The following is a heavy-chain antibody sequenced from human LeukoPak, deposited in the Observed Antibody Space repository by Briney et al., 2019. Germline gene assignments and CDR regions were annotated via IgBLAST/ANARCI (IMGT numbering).Heavy chain of an antibody. CDR1: GYTFTSYD. CDR2: ISVYNGNT. CDR3: ARGRDSSNLYYFDY. J-gene: IGHJ4*02. D-gene: IGHD6-13*01. Sequence: ASVKVSCKASGYTFTSYDINWVRQAPGQGLEWMGWISVYNGNTNYAQKLQGRVTMTTDTSTSTAYMELRSLRSDDTAVYYCARGRDSSNLYYFDYWGQGTLVTVSS. V-gene: IGHV1-18*01.